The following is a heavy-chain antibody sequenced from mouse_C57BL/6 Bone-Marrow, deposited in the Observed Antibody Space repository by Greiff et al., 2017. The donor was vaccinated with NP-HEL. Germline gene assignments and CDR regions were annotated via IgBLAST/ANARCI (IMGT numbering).Heavy chain of an antibody. CDR3: AREARQLSPFYYAMDY. Sequence: QVQLQQSGAELMKPGASVKLSCKATGYTFTGYWIEWVKQRPGHGLEWIGEILPGSGSTNYNEKFKGKATFTADTSSNTAYMQLSSLTTEDSAIYYGAREARQLSPFYYAMDYWGQGTSVTVSS. CDR1: GYTFTGYW. D-gene: IGHD3-2*02. V-gene: IGHV1-9*01. J-gene: IGHJ4*01. CDR2: ILPGSGST.